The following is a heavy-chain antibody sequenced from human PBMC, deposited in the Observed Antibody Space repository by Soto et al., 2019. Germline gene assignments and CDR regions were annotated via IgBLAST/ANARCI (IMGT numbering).Heavy chain of an antibody. D-gene: IGHD3-10*01. V-gene: IGHV1-2*02. CDR3: AAVIEFNGAFDI. J-gene: IGHJ3*02. Sequence: GASVKVSCKASGYTFTGYYMHWVRQAPGQGLEWMGWINPNSGGTNYAQKFQGRVTTTRDTSISTAYMELSRLRSDDTAVYYCAAVIEFNGAFDIWGQGTMVTVSS. CDR1: GYTFTGYY. CDR2: INPNSGGT.